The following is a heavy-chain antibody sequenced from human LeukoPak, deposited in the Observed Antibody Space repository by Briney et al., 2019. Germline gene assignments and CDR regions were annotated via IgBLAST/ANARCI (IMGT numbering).Heavy chain of an antibody. D-gene: IGHD5-18*01. CDR3: ARWADTAMLYFDY. Sequence: SETLSLTCAVYGGSFSGYYWSWIRQPPGKGLEWIGEINHSGSTNYNPSLKSRVTISVDTSKNQFSLKLSSVTAADTAVYYCARWADTAMLYFDYWGQGTLVTVSS. V-gene: IGHV4-34*01. CDR1: GGSFSGYY. CDR2: INHSGST. J-gene: IGHJ4*02.